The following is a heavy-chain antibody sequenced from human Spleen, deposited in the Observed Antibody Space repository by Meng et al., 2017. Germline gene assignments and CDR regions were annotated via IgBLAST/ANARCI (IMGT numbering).Heavy chain of an antibody. D-gene: IGHD6-13*01. V-gene: IGHV3-74*01. J-gene: IGHJ4*02. CDR2: INTDGSTT. CDR1: GFTFSSYW. Sequence: GESLKISCVASGFTFSSYWMHWVRQDPGKWLVWVSRINTDGSTTSYADSVKGRFTIYRDNAKNTLYLQMNSLRAEDTAVYYCARVLGGIFAYWGQGALVTVSS. CDR3: ARVLGGIFAY.